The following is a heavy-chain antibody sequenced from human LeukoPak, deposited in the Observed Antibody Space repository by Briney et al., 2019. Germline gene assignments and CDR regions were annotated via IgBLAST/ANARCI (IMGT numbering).Heavy chain of an antibody. J-gene: IGHJ5*02. CDR1: GGSISSYY. V-gene: IGHV4-4*07. D-gene: IGHD6-13*01. CDR3: ARGVIAAAGTFWFDP. CDR2: IYTSGST. Sequence: PETLSLTCTVSGGSISSYYWSWIRQPAGKGLEWIGRIYTSGSTNYNPSLKSRVTMSVDTSKNQFSLKLSSVTAADTAVYYCARGVIAAAGTFWFDPWGQGTLVTVPS.